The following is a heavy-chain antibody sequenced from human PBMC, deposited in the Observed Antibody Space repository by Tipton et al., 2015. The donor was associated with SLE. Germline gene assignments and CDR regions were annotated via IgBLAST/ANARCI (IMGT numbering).Heavy chain of an antibody. Sequence: GLVKPSETLSLTCAVYGGSFSGYYWSWIRQPPGKGLEWIGESHQSGTTNYHPSFKSRVTISVDTSKNQFSLRLSSVTAADTAVYYCARPGEAYSWDAFDIWGQGTMVTVSS. D-gene: IGHD2-21*01. CDR3: ARPGEAYSWDAFDI. CDR1: GGSFSGYY. J-gene: IGHJ3*02. CDR2: SHQSGTT. V-gene: IGHV4-34*01.